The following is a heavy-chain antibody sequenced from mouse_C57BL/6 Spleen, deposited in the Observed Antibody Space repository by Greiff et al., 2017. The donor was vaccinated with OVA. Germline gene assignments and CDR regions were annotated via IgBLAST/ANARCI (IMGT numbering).Heavy chain of an antibody. J-gene: IGHJ4*01. CDR3: AFSIITTVVARGYAMDY. V-gene: IGHV1-82*01. Sequence: VQLQQSGPELVKPGASVKISCKASGYAFSSSWMNWVKQRPGKGLEWIGRIYPGDGDTNYNGKFKGKATLTADKSSSTAYMQLSSLTSEDSAVYFCAFSIITTVVARGYAMDYWGQGTSVTVSS. CDR2: IYPGDGDT. D-gene: IGHD1-1*01. CDR1: GYAFSSSW.